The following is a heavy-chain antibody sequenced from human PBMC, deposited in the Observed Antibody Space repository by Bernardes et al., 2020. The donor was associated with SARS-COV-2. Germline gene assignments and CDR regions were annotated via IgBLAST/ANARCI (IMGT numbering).Heavy chain of an antibody. CDR3: AREVDTAMDGGPDY. J-gene: IGHJ4*02. CDR1: GRSISIISYY. CDR2: IYHSGST. Sequence: PESLSPTCPVSGRSISIISYYWGWLLQPPGKGLEWIGSIYHSGSTNYNSSHKSRVTISVHTSKNQFSMKLSTVTAADTAVYYCAREVDTAMDGGPDYWGQGTLVTVSS. D-gene: IGHD5-18*01. V-gene: IGHV4-39*07.